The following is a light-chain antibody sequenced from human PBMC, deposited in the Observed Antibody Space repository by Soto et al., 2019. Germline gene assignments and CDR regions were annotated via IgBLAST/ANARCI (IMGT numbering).Light chain of an antibody. V-gene: IGKV3-20*01. J-gene: IGKJ1*01. CDR3: QQYGSSPWT. CDR1: QSVSSSY. CDR2: GAS. Sequence: EIVLTQSPGTLSLSPGERATLSCRASQSVSSSYLAWYQQKPGQAPRPLSYGASSRAIGIPDRFSGSGSGTDFTLTIRRLEPEDFAVYYCQQYGSSPWTFGQGTKVEIK.